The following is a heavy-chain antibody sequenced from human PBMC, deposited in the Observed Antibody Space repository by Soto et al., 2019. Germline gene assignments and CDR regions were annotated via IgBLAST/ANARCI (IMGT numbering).Heavy chain of an antibody. CDR2: ISGSGGST. D-gene: IGHD1-1*01. J-gene: IGHJ4*02. Sequence: GGSLRLSCAASGFTFSSYAMSWVRQAPGKGLEWVSAISGSGGSTYYADSVKGRFTISRDNSKNTLYLQMNSLRAEDTAVYYWAKVNWNDFSFDYWGQGTLVTVSS. V-gene: IGHV3-23*01. CDR3: AKVNWNDFSFDY. CDR1: GFTFSSYA.